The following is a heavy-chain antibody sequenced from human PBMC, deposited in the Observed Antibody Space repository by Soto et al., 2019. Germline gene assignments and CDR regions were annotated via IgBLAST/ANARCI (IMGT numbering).Heavy chain of an antibody. J-gene: IGHJ4*02. CDR3: AVGGTYTGFDY. CDR1: GGSISSGGYY. D-gene: IGHD1-26*01. V-gene: IGHV4-31*03. Sequence: SETLSLTCNVSGGSISSGGYYWTWIRQHPGKGLEWIGYIYYSGSTYYNPSLKSRVTISVDTSKNQFSLKLNSVTAADTAIYYCAVGGTYTGFDYWGQGTRVTGS. CDR2: IYYSGST.